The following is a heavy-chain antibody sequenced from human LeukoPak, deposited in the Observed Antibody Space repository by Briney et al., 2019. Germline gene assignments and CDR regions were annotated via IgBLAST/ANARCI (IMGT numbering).Heavy chain of an antibody. CDR3: ARDVPIVVVPAAIHYYYYGMDV. CDR2: ISAYNGNT. Sequence: ASVKVSCKASGYTFTSYGISWVRQAPGQGLEWRGWISAYNGNTNYAQKLQGRVTMTTDTSTSTAYMELRSLRSDDTAVYYCARDVPIVVVPAAIHYYYYGMDVWGQGTTVTVSS. D-gene: IGHD2-2*01. V-gene: IGHV1-18*01. J-gene: IGHJ6*02. CDR1: GYTFTSYG.